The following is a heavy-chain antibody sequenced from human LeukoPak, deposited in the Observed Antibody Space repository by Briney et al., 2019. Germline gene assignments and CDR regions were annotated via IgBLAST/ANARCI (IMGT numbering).Heavy chain of an antibody. CDR1: GYSFTDYH. Sequence: ASVKVSCKAFGYSFTDYHMHWVRQAPGQGFEWLGWINPKSGGTDYAQNFQGRVTLTKDTSISTAYMELSSLRSDDTAVYYCARGGAVTTYTYFDYWGQGTLVTVSS. CDR2: INPKSGGT. V-gene: IGHV1-2*02. J-gene: IGHJ4*02. CDR3: ARGGAVTTYTYFDY. D-gene: IGHD4-17*01.